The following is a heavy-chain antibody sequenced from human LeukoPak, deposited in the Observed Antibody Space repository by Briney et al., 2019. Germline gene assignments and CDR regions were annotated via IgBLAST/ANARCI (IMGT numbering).Heavy chain of an antibody. CDR2: IWYDGSNK. CDR3: ARAGYGDPHFDF. CDR1: GFTFSSYA. J-gene: IGHJ4*02. D-gene: IGHD4-17*01. Sequence: PGGSLRLSCAASGFTFSSYAMSWVRQAPGTGREGVAAIWYDGSNKYYGDSVKGRFTISRDNSKNTLYLQMNSLRADDTAAYYCARAGYGDPHFDFWGQGTLVTVSS. V-gene: IGHV3-33*08.